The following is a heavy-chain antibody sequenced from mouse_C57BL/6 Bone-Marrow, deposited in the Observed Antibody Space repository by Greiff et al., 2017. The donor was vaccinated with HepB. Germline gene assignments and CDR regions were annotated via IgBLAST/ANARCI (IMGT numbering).Heavy chain of an antibody. Sequence: EVQLQESGTVLARPGASVKMSCKPSGYTFTSYWMHWVKQRPGQGLDWIGAIYPGNSDTSYNQKLKGKAKLTAVTSASTAYMELSSLTNEDSAVYYCTQLLLRSEVYWGQGTLVTVSA. V-gene: IGHV1-5*01. J-gene: IGHJ3*01. CDR2: IYPGNSDT. CDR3: TQLLLRSEVY. D-gene: IGHD1-1*01. CDR1: GYTFTSYW.